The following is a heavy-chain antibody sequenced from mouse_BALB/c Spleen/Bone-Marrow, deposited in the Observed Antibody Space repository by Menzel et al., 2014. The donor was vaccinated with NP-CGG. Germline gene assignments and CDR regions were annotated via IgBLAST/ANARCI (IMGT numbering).Heavy chain of an antibody. CDR3: TRRGDYDKRVVFAY. Sequence: QVQLQQSGAELVKPGASVKLSCKASGYTFTSYYMYWVKQRPGQGLEWIGGINPSNGGTNFNEKFKSKATLTVDKSSSTAYMQLSSLTSEDSAVYHCTRRGDYDKRVVFAYWGQGTLVTVSA. CDR2: INPSNGGT. V-gene: IGHV1S81*02. J-gene: IGHJ3*01. D-gene: IGHD2-4*01. CDR1: GYTFTSYY.